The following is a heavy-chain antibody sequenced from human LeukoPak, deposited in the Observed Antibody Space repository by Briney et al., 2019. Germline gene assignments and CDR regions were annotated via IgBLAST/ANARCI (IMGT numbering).Heavy chain of an antibody. CDR2: ISPSGGST. CDR3: XXXGYCSGGSCHSFDY. V-gene: IGHV1-46*01. J-gene: IGHJ4*02. Sequence: ASVKVSCKASGYTFTSYYMHWVRQAPGQGLEWMGIISPSGGSTSYAQKFQGRVTMTRDTSTSTVYMELSSLRSEDTAVYYCXXXGYCSGGSCHSFDYWGQGTLVTVSS. CDR1: GYTFTSYY. D-gene: IGHD2-15*01.